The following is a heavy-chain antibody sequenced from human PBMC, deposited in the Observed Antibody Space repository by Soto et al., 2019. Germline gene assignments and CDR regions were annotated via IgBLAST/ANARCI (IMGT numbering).Heavy chain of an antibody. D-gene: IGHD3-22*01. Sequence: QVQLQESGPGLVKPSQTLSLTCTVSGGSISSGDYYWSWIRQPPGKGLEWIGYIYYSGSTYYNPSLKSRVTIPVDTSKNQFSLMLSSVTAADTAVYYCARVNLTFLGYYDSSGYEGYFDYWGQGTLVTVSS. CDR3: ARVNLTFLGYYDSSGYEGYFDY. J-gene: IGHJ4*02. V-gene: IGHV4-30-4*01. CDR2: IYYSGST. CDR1: GGSISSGDYY.